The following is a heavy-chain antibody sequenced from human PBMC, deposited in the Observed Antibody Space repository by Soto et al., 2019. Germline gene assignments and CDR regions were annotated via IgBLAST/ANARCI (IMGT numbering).Heavy chain of an antibody. D-gene: IGHD3-9*01. CDR2: INHSGST. V-gene: IGHV4-34*01. Sequence: PSETLSLTCAVHGGSFSGYYWSWIRQPPGKGLEWIGEINHSGSTNYNPSLKSRVTISVDTSKNQFSLKLSSVTAADTAVYYCASQDWYRARFDYWGQGTLVTVS. J-gene: IGHJ4*02. CDR1: GGSFSGYY. CDR3: ASQDWYRARFDY.